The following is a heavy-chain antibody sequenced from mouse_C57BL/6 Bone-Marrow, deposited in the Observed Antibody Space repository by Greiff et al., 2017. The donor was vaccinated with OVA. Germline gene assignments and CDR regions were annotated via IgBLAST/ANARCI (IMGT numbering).Heavy chain of an antibody. D-gene: IGHD1-1*01. CDR3: KADGSSYLDY. V-gene: IGHV1-5*01. J-gene: IGHJ2*01. CDR2: IYPGNSDT. CDR1: GYTFTSYW. Sequence: VQLQQSGAELVRPGASVKMSCKTSGYTFTSYWMHWVKQRPGQGLEWIGAIYPGNSDTSYNQKFKGKAKLAAVTPASTAYMELSSLTNEDAAVYYCKADGSSYLDYWGQGTTLTVSS.